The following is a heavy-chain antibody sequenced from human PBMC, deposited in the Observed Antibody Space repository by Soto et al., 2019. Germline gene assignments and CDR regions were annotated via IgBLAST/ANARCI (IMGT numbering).Heavy chain of an antibody. J-gene: IGHJ3*01. CDR1: GFSLSTSGVG. CDR3: AHRSFAKDAFDV. V-gene: IGHV2-5*01. CDR2: IYWKDDK. Sequence: QITLKESGPTLVKPTQTLTLTCTFSGFSLSTSGVGVGWIRQPPGTALEWLALIYWKDDKHYSPSLKSRLTISEDTSKNQVVLTMTNMDPVDTATYYCAHRSFAKDAFDVWGQGTMVTVSS. D-gene: IGHD3-3*01.